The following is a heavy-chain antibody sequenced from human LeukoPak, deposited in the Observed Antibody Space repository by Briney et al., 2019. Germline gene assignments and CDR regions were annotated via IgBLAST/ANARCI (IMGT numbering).Heavy chain of an antibody. CDR3: AKDQNPGYSYVPGY. D-gene: IGHD5-18*01. J-gene: IGHJ4*02. V-gene: IGHV3-23*01. CDR1: GFTFSSYA. Sequence: AGGSLRLSCAASGFTFSSYAMSWVRQAPGKGLEWVSGISGSGGSTYYADSVKGRFTIFRDNSKNTLYLQMNSLRAEDTAIYYCAKDQNPGYSYVPGYWGQGTLVTVSS. CDR2: ISGSGGST.